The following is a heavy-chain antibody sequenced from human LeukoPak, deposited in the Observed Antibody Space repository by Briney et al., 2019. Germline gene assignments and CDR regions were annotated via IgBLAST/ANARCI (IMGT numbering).Heavy chain of an antibody. V-gene: IGHV3-23*01. Sequence: GGTLRLSCAPSGFTFSTYGMSWVRQAPGKGLEWVSAISGSGGSTYYADSVKGRFTISRDNSKNTLYLEVISLTAEDTAVYYCAKDDAWLRFGEWSQGTLVTVSS. J-gene: IGHJ4*02. CDR1: GFTFSTYG. CDR3: AKDDAWLRFGE. CDR2: ISGSGGST. D-gene: IGHD3-10*01.